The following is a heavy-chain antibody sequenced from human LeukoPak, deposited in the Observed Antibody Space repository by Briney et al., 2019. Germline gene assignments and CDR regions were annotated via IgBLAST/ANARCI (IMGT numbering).Heavy chain of an antibody. J-gene: IGHJ5*02. V-gene: IGHV3-43*02. Sequence: PGGSLRLSCAASGFTFDDYAMHWVRQAPGKGLEWVSLISGDGGSTYYADSVKGRFTISRDNSKNSLYLQMNSLRTEDTALYYCAKGFRLGSRPPHLPGPWGQGTLVTVSS. CDR3: AKGFRLGSRPPHLPGP. CDR2: ISGDGGST. D-gene: IGHD1-26*01. CDR1: GFTFDDYA.